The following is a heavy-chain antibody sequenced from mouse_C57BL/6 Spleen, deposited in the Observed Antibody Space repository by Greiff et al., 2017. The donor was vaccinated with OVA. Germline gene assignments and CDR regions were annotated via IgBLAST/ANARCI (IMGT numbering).Heavy chain of an antibody. CDR3: ARSLYDYDGYYFDY. V-gene: IGHV1-9*01. D-gene: IGHD2-4*01. CDR2: LLPGSGST. Sequence: QFQLQQSGAELMKPGASVQLSCKATGSTFPGYWIEWVKQMPGHGLEWIGELLPGSGSTNYNEKFKGKATFTADTSSNTAYMQLSSLTTEDSAIYYCARSLYDYDGYYFDYWGQGTTLTVSS. CDR1: GSTFPGYW. J-gene: IGHJ2*01.